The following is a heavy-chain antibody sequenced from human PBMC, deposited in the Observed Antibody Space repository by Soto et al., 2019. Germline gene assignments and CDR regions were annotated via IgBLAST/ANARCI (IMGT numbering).Heavy chain of an antibody. CDR1: GGSISSYY. D-gene: IGHD2-2*01. CDR3: ARALRDASTPGHFDF. J-gene: IGHJ4*02. CDR2: IYYSGST. Sequence: ASETLSLTCTVSGGSISSYYWTWIRQSPGKGLEWIGYIYYSGSTNYNPSLKSRVTISVDTSNNQFSLKLSSVTAADTAVYFCARALRDASTPGHFDFWGQGMLVTVSS. V-gene: IGHV4-59*01.